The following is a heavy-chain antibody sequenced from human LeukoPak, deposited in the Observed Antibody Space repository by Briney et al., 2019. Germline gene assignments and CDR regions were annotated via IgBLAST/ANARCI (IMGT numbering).Heavy chain of an antibody. CDR1: GFTFSSYG. Sequence: GGSLRLSCAASGFTFSSYGMHLVRQAPGKGLEWVAFIRYDGSNKYYADSVKGRFTISRDNSKNTLYLQMNSLRAEDTAVYYCAKHRGSSTSLNWFDPWGQGTLVTVSS. CDR3: AKHRGSSTSLNWFDP. J-gene: IGHJ5*02. D-gene: IGHD2-2*01. CDR2: IRYDGSNK. V-gene: IGHV3-30*02.